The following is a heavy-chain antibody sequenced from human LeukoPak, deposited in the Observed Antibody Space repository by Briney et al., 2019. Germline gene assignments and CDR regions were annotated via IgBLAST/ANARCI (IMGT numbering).Heavy chain of an antibody. V-gene: IGHV3-48*01. CDR2: ISSSSSTI. CDR3: VLTKNYDFWSGYYSPLDY. Sequence: GGSLRLSCAASGFTFSSYSMNWVRQAPGKGLEWVSYISSSSSTIYYADSVKGRFTISRDNSKNTLYLQMNSLRAEDTAVYYCVLTKNYDFWSGYYSPLDYWGQGTLVTVSS. D-gene: IGHD3-3*01. J-gene: IGHJ4*02. CDR1: GFTFSSYS.